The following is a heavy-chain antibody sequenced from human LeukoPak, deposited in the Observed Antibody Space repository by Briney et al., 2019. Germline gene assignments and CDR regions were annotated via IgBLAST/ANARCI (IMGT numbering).Heavy chain of an antibody. J-gene: IGHJ5*02. V-gene: IGHV3-30*01. CDR3: ARSQRRYQLLYWFDP. Sequence: SGGSLRLSCAASGFTFSSYAVHWVRQAPGKALEWVAVISYDGSNKYYADSVKGRFTISRDNSKNTLYLQMNSLRAEDTAVYYCARSQRRYQLLYWFDPWGQGTLVTVSS. D-gene: IGHD2-2*01. CDR2: ISYDGSNK. CDR1: GFTFSSYA.